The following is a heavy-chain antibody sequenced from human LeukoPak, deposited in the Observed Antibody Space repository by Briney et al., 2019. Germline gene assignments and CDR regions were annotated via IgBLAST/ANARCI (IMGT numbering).Heavy chain of an antibody. Sequence: SQTLSLTCAISGDSVSSNSAARNWIRQSPSRGLEWLGRTYYRSKWYNDYAVSVKSRITINPDTSKNQFTLRLNSVTPEDTAVYYCARGSWYYDSSGYSFDYWGQGTLVTVSS. CDR3: ARGSWYYDSSGYSFDY. J-gene: IGHJ4*02. D-gene: IGHD3-22*01. V-gene: IGHV6-1*01. CDR2: TYYRSKWYN. CDR1: GDSVSSNSAA.